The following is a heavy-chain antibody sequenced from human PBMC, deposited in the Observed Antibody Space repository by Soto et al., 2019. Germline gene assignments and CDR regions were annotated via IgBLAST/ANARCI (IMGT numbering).Heavy chain of an antibody. V-gene: IGHV3-33*01. CDR2: IWYDGSNK. CDR1: GFSFRRHA. D-gene: IGHD5-12*01. J-gene: IGHJ4*02. CDR3: ARDGVEYSGYDIDH. Sequence: QVQLVESGGGVVQPGSSLRLSCAASGFSFRRHAMHWVRQAPGKGLEWVAVIWYDGSNKNYPDSVKGRFTISRDDSKSTLYLQMNSLSPEDTAVYYCARDGVEYSGYDIDHWGQGTLVTVAS.